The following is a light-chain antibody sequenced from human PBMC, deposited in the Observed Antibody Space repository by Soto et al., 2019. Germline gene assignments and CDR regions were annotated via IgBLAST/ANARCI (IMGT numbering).Light chain of an antibody. CDR3: AAWDDSLNGWV. V-gene: IGLV1-44*01. Sequence: QSVLTQPPSSSGTPGQRVTISCSGSSFNIGRNPVNWYQQFPGTAPKLLIYTNDQRPSGVPDRFSGSKSGTSASLAISGLQSEDEADYYCAAWDDSLNGWVFGGGTKGTVL. CDR1: SFNIGRNP. CDR2: TND. J-gene: IGLJ3*02.